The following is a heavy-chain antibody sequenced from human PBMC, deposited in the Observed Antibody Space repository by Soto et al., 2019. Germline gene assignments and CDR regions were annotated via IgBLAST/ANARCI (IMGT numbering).Heavy chain of an antibody. CDR3: VRDVIWSATLIWGVVARSFDI. Sequence: QAPLVQSGAGVRKPGASVNVSCRTSGYTFMNYGVSWVRQAPGHGLVWMGWINTYNGQTNVAQNFQGRVTLSSDASARTVYMELMSLRSDDTSMYFCVRDVIWSATLIWGVVARSFDIWCQGTPVTVSS. V-gene: IGHV1-18*01. J-gene: IGHJ3*02. D-gene: IGHD3-3*01. CDR1: GYTFMNYG. CDR2: INTYNGQT.